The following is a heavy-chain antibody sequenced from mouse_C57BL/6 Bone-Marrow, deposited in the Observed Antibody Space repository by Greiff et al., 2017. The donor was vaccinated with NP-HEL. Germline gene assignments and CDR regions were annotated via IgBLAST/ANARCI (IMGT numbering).Heavy chain of an antibody. CDR3: ARTGISAMDY. J-gene: IGHJ4*01. Sequence: VQLQQSGPGLVQPSQSLSITCTVSGFSLTSYGVHWVRQSPGKGLEWLGVIWSGGSTDYNAAFISSLSISKDNSKSQVFFKMNSLQADVTAIYYCARTGISAMDYWGQGTSVTVSS. V-gene: IGHV2-2*01. CDR2: IWSGGST. D-gene: IGHD4-1*01. CDR1: GFSLTSYG.